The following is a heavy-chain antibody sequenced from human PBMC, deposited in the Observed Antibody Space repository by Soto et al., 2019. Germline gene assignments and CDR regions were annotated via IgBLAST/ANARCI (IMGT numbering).Heavy chain of an antibody. CDR3: AAADYYYYGMDV. J-gene: IGHJ6*02. CDR2: INAGNGNT. CDR1: GYTFTSYA. D-gene: IGHD6-13*01. V-gene: IGHV1-3*01. Sequence: QVQLVQSGAEVKKPGASVKVSCKASGYTFTSYAMHWVRQAPGQRLEWMGWINAGNGNTKYSQKFQGRVTITRDTSANTAYMELCSLRSEDTAVYYCAAADYYYYGMDVWGQGTTVTVAS.